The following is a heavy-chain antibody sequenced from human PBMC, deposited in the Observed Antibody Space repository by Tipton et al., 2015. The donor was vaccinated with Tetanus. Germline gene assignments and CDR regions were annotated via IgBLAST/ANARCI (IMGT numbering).Heavy chain of an antibody. D-gene: IGHD5-12*01. V-gene: IGHV4-59*12. CDR3: ARAELRRGFSGYLYYDL. CDR1: GASIRSYY. Sequence: TLSLTCSVSGASIRSYYWNWIRQPPGKGLEWIAYIFYSGRTQYNPSLKSRLSISVDTSKNQFSLSLASVTAADTAIYYCARAELRRGFSGYLYYDLWGRGILVTVSS. CDR2: IFYSGRT. J-gene: IGHJ2*01.